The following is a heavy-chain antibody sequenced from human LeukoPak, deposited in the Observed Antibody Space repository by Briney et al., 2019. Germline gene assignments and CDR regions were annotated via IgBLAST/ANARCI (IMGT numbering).Heavy chain of an antibody. CDR2: IWYDGSNR. CDR3: ARDGVGLRFLEWLSRSYYYYGMDV. J-gene: IGHJ6*02. Sequence: GRSLRLSCAASGFTFSSYGMHWVRQAPGKGLEWVAVIWYDGSNRYYADSVKGRFTISRDNSKNTLYLQMNSLRAEDTAAYYCARDGVGLRFLEWLSRSYYYYGMDVWGQGTTVTVSS. CDR1: GFTFSSYG. V-gene: IGHV3-33*01. D-gene: IGHD3-3*01.